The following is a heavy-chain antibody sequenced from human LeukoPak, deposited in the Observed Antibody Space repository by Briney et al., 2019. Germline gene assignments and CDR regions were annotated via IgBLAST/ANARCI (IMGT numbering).Heavy chain of an antibody. CDR3: ARDWDYYVASYGMDV. V-gene: IGHV3-21*01. J-gene: IGHJ6*04. CDR2: IISSSSYI. D-gene: IGHD3-10*02. Sequence: GGSLTLSCAASGLTFSIYRMKWARQAPGKGLECVSSIISSSSYIYYADSVKGRFTISRDNAKNSLYLQMNSRRAEDTTVHYCARDWDYYVASYGMDVWGKGTTVTVSS. CDR1: GLTFSIYR.